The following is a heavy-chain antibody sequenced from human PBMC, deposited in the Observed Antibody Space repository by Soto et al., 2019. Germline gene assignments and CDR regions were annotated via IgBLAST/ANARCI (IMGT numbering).Heavy chain of an antibody. CDR2: ISYDGSKK. Sequence: QVQLVESGGGVVQPGRSLRLSCAASGFIFSSYGMHWVRQAPGKGLEWVAVISYDGSKKNYVDSVKGRFTISRDNSMNTVDLQMNSLRPEDTAVYYCAKRVAAAGHLDHWGQGTLVTVSS. J-gene: IGHJ4*02. V-gene: IGHV3-30*18. CDR1: GFIFSSYG. CDR3: AKRVAAAGHLDH. D-gene: IGHD6-13*01.